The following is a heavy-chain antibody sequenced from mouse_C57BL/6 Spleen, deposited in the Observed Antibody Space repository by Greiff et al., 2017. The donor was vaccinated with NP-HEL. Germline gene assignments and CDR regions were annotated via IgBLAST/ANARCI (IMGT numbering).Heavy chain of an antibody. J-gene: IGHJ4*01. CDR1: GYAFTNYL. D-gene: IGHD1-1*01. CDR3: ARSTAVVHYAMDY. V-gene: IGHV1-54*01. Sequence: VQLQQSGAELVRPGTSVKVSCKASGYAFTNYLIEWVKQRPGQGLEWIGVINPGSGGTNYNEKFKGKATLTADKSSSTAYMQLSSLTSEDSAVYFCARSTAVVHYAMDYWGQGTSVTVSS. CDR2: INPGSGGT.